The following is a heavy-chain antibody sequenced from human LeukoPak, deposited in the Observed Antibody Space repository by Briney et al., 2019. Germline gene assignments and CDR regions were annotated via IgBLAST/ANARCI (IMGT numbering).Heavy chain of an antibody. Sequence: GGSLRLSCAASGFTVSGDSMSWVRQAPGKGLEWVSLIYSGDSTYYADSVKGRFTISRDNSKNTLYLQMNSLRAEDTAMYYCATVSGGDYFDYWGQGTLVNVSS. J-gene: IGHJ4*02. CDR2: IYSGDST. CDR1: GFTVSGDS. V-gene: IGHV3-53*01. D-gene: IGHD3-10*01. CDR3: ATVSGGDYFDY.